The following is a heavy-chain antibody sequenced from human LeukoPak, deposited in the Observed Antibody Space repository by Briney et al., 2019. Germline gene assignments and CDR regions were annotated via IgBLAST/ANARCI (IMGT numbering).Heavy chain of an antibody. V-gene: IGHV3-64*01. CDR3: ARDLVLGSSSWEYYFDY. Sequence: PGGSLRLSCAASGFTFSSYAMHWVRQAPGKGLEYVSAISSNGGSTYYANSVKGRFTISRDNSKNTMYLQMGSLRAEDMAVYYCARDLVLGSSSWEYYFDYWGQGTLVTVSS. CDR1: GFTFSSYA. D-gene: IGHD6-13*01. CDR2: ISSNGGST. J-gene: IGHJ4*02.